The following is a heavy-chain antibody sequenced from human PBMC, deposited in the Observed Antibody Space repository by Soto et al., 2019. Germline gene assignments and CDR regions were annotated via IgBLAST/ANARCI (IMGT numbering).Heavy chain of an antibody. V-gene: IGHV3-33*01. Sequence: GGSLRLSCAASGFTFSSYGMHWVRQAPGKGLEWVAVIWYDGSNKYYADSVKGRFTISRDNSKNTLCLQMNSLRAEDTAVYYCARERIPLGEPTYYYYYGMDVWGQGTTVTVSS. D-gene: IGHD3-16*01. J-gene: IGHJ6*02. CDR3: ARERIPLGEPTYYYYYGMDV. CDR2: IWYDGSNK. CDR1: GFTFSSYG.